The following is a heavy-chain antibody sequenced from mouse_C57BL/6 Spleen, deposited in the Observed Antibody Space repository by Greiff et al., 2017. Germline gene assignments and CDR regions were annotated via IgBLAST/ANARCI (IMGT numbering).Heavy chain of an antibody. Sequence: DVKLVESGGGLVKPGGSLKLSCAASGFTFSSYAMSWVRQTPEKRLEWVATISDGGSYTYYPDNVKGRFTISRDNAKNNLYLQMSHLKSEDTAMYYCARSYYSKSAWFAYWGQGTLVTVSA. CDR3: ARSYYSKSAWFAY. CDR1: GFTFSSYA. V-gene: IGHV5-4*03. D-gene: IGHD2-5*01. CDR2: ISDGGSYT. J-gene: IGHJ3*01.